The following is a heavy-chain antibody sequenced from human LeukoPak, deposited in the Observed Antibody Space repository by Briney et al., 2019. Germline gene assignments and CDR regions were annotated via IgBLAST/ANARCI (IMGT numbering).Heavy chain of an antibody. CDR2: IYYSGST. Sequence: PSETLSLTCTVSGGSISSSSYYWGWIRQPPGKGLEWIGSIYYSGSTNYNPSLKSRVTISVDTSKNQFSLKLSSVTAADTAVYYCAVYQPLLHYFDYWGQGTLVTVSS. V-gene: IGHV4-39*07. J-gene: IGHJ4*02. CDR1: GGSISSSSYY. CDR3: AVYQPLLHYFDY. D-gene: IGHD2-2*01.